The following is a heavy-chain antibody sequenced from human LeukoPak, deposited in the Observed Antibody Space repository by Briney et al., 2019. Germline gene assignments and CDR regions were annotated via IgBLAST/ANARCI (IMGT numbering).Heavy chain of an antibody. CDR3: ARRVYYGSGSYYCDY. D-gene: IGHD3-10*01. CDR1: GFTFDDYG. Sequence: PGGSLRLSXAASGFTFDDYGMSWVRQAPGKGMGWVSGINWNGGSTCYADSVKGRFTISRDNAKNSLYLQMNSLRAEDTALYYCARRVYYGSGSYYCDYWGQGTLVTVSS. J-gene: IGHJ4*02. CDR2: INWNGGST. V-gene: IGHV3-20*04.